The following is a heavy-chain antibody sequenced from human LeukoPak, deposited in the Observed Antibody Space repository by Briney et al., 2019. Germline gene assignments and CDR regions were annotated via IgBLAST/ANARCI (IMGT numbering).Heavy chain of an antibody. CDR3: AKDQNSGYYFDY. CDR1: GFTFSSYG. J-gene: IGHJ4*02. Sequence: GGSLRLSCAASGFTFSSYGMHWVRQAPGKGLEWVAVIWYDGNNKNYADSVKGRFTISGDNSKNTLYLQMNSLRAADTAVYYCAKDQNSGYYFDYWGQGTLVTVSS. V-gene: IGHV3-33*06. CDR2: IWYDGNNK. D-gene: IGHD3-22*01.